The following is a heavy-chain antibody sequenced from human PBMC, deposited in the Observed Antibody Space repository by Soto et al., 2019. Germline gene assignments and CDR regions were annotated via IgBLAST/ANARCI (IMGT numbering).Heavy chain of an antibody. D-gene: IGHD2-2*01. CDR2: ISAYNGNT. Sequence: ASVKVSCKASGYTFTSYGISWVRQAPGQGLEWMGWISAYNGNTNYTQKLQGRVTMTTDTSTSTAYMELRSLRSDDTAVYYCARDFTVAVPAAMVWFDPWGQGTLVTVSS. CDR3: ARDFTVAVPAAMVWFDP. J-gene: IGHJ5*02. V-gene: IGHV1-18*04. CDR1: GYTFTSYG.